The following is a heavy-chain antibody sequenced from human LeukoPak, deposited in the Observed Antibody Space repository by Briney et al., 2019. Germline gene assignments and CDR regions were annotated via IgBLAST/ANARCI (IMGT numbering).Heavy chain of an antibody. CDR3: ARDQRYCSSSSCPWEPFDY. Sequence: GGSLRLSCAASGFTFSSYWMSWVRQAPGKGLEWVANIMQDGSEKYYVDSVKGRFTISRDNAKNSLYLQMNSLRAEDTAVYYCARDQRYCSSSSCPWEPFDYWGQGTLVTVSS. CDR2: IMQDGSEK. CDR1: GFTFSSYW. D-gene: IGHD2-2*01. V-gene: IGHV3-7*05. J-gene: IGHJ4*02.